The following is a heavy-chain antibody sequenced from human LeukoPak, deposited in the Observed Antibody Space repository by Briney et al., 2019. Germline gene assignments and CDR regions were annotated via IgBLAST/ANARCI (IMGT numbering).Heavy chain of an antibody. D-gene: IGHD2-2*02. CDR1: GGTFSSYA. V-gene: IGHV1-69*05. Sequence: SVKVSCKASGGTFSSYAISWVRQAPGQGLEWMGGIIPIFGTANYAQKFQGRVTITTDESTSTAYIELSSLRSEDTAVYYCATPHPNCSSTSCYTEGAFDIWGQGTMVTVSS. J-gene: IGHJ3*02. CDR2: IIPIFGTA. CDR3: ATPHPNCSSTSCYTEGAFDI.